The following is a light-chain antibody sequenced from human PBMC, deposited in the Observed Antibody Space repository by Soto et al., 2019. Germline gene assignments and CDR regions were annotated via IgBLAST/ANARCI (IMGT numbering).Light chain of an antibody. V-gene: IGKV1-6*01. J-gene: IGKJ1*01. CDR1: QGIRND. Sequence: AIQMTQSPSSLSASVGDRVTITCRASQGIRNDLGWFQQKPGKAPKLLIYAASSLQSGVPSRFSVSGSGTEFTLTISSLQPEDFATYYCLQDYNYPPWTFGQGTKVEIK. CDR3: LQDYNYPPWT. CDR2: AAS.